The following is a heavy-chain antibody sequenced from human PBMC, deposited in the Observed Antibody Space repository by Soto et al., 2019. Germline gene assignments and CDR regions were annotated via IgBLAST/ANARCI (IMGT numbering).Heavy chain of an antibody. CDR3: ARLDYGDPMNWFDP. V-gene: IGHV4-59*08. Sequence: SETLSLTCTVSGGSISSYYWSWIRQPPGKGLEWIGYIYYSGSTNYNPSLKSRVTISVDTSKNQFSLKLSSVTAADTAVYYCARLDYGDPMNWFDPWGQGTLVTVSS. CDR2: IYYSGST. D-gene: IGHD4-17*01. J-gene: IGHJ5*02. CDR1: GGSISSYY.